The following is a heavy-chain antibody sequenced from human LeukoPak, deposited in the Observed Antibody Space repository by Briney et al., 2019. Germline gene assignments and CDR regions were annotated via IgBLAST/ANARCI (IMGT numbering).Heavy chain of an antibody. J-gene: IGHJ4*02. Sequence: SETLSLTCTVSAGSISSGNYYWSWIRQPPGKGLEWIGYIYYSGSTYYNPSLKSRVTLSVDTSKNQLSLKLSSVTAADTAVYYCAREGVRDGYADYWGQGTLVSVSS. D-gene: IGHD5-24*01. CDR2: IYYSGST. CDR1: AGSISSGNYY. CDR3: AREGVRDGYADY. V-gene: IGHV4-30-4*01.